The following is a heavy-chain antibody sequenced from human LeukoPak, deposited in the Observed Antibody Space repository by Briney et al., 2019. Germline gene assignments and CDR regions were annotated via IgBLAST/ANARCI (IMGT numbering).Heavy chain of an antibody. CDR2: INHSGST. Sequence: SETLSLTCAVYGGSFSGYYWSWIRQPPGKGLEWIGEINHSGSTNYNPSLKSRVTISVDTSKNQFSLKLSSVTAADTAVYYRARDVRDGHNFYYYYYYYMDVWGKGTTVTVSS. D-gene: IGHD5-24*01. CDR3: ARDVRDGHNFYYYYYYYMDV. V-gene: IGHV4-34*01. CDR1: GGSFSGYY. J-gene: IGHJ6*03.